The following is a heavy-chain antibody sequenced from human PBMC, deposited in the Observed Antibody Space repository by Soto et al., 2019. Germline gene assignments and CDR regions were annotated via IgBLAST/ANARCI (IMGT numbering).Heavy chain of an antibody. Sequence: QVQLQESGPGLVKPSQTLSLTCTVSGGSISSGGYYWSWIRQHPGKGLEWIGYIYYSGSTYYNPSLKSRVTISVDTSKNQFSRKLSSVTAAETAVYYCARVIPIRTLTWFDPWGQGTLVTVSS. CDR2: IYYSGST. J-gene: IGHJ5*02. V-gene: IGHV4-31*03. D-gene: IGHD1-20*01. CDR1: GGSISSGGYY. CDR3: ARVIPIRTLTWFDP.